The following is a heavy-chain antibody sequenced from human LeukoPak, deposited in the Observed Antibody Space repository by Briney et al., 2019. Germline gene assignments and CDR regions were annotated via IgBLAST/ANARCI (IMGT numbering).Heavy chain of an antibody. J-gene: IGHJ2*01. CDR1: GGSISGYY. CDR3: ARDGRGYYDSSGYYYDWYFDL. D-gene: IGHD3-22*01. CDR2: IYYSGST. V-gene: IGHV4-59*12. Sequence: KASERLSLTCTVSGGSISGYYWSWIRQPPGKGLEWIAYIYYSGSTNYNPSLKSRVTISVDTSKNQFSLKLSSVTAADTAVYYCARDGRGYYDSSGYYYDWYFDLWGRGTLVTVSS.